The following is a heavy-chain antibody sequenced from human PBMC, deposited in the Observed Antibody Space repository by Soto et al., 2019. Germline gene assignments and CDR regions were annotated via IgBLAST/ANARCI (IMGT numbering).Heavy chain of an antibody. CDR1: GYSFISYW. D-gene: IGHD5-18*01. CDR3: VSDTARTYYYYAMDV. Sequence: GESLKISCKGSGYSFISYWIGWVRQTPGKGLEWMGIIHPGDSDARYSPSFRGQVTISVDKSTSTAYLQWSSLKASDSAMYYCVSDTARTYYYYAMDVWGQGTTVTVSS. V-gene: IGHV5-51*01. CDR2: IHPGDSDA. J-gene: IGHJ6*02.